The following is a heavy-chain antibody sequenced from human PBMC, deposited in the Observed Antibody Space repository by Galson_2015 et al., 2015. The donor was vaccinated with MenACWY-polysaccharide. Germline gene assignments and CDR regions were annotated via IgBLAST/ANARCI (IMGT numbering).Heavy chain of an antibody. J-gene: IGHJ5*02. D-gene: IGHD5-18*01. CDR3: ARDVDTAIKNCFDH. CDR2: TYYRSKWYN. V-gene: IGHV6-1*01. CDR1: GDSVSSNRAA. Sequence: CAISGDSVSSNRAAWNWIRQSPSRGLEWLGRTYYRSKWYNDYAVYVKSRITINPDTSKNQFSLQLNSVTPEDTDLYYCARDVDTAIKNCFDHWGQGTLVTVSS.